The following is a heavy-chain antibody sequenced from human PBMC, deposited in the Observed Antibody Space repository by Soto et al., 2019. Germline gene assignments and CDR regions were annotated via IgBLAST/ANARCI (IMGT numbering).Heavy chain of an antibody. Sequence: EVQLVESGGGLIQPGGSLRLSCAASGFTVSTNYMNWVRQAPGKGLEWVSVIHTDGTTNYADSVKGRFSISRDKSKNTLYLQRNSLRAEDTAVYYCASDPFATDNGGSADFDHGGQGTLVTVSS. J-gene: IGHJ4*02. D-gene: IGHD4-17*01. CDR2: IHTDGTT. CDR1: GFTVSTNY. CDR3: ASDPFATDNGGSADFDH. V-gene: IGHV3-53*01.